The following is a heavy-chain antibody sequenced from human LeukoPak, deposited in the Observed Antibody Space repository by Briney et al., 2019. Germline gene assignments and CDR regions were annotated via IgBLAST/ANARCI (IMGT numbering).Heavy chain of an antibody. CDR1: GYMFAVFG. CDR2: IRVHNGDT. CDR3: ARDRYGVGVAFDF. Sequence: ASVKVSCKASGYMFAVFGITWVRQAPGQGLEWMGSIRVHNGDTNYAQKFQGRLTMTTDTSATTAYMELRSLKSDDTAVYYCARDRYGVGVAFDFWGQGTMVTVSS. J-gene: IGHJ3*01. D-gene: IGHD3-9*01. V-gene: IGHV1-18*01.